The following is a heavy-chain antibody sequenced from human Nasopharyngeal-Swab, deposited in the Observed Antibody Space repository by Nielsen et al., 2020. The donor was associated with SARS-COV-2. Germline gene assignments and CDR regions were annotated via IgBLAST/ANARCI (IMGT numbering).Heavy chain of an antibody. Sequence: SGPTLVKPTQTLTLTCTFSGFSLSTSGVGVGWIRQPPGKALEWLALIYWDDDKRYSPSLKSRLTITKDTSKNQVVLTMTNMDPVDTVTYYCAFSGDIAAAGYYYYMDVWGKGTTVTVSS. D-gene: IGHD6-13*01. J-gene: IGHJ6*03. CDR2: IYWDDDK. CDR1: GFSLSTSGVG. CDR3: AFSGDIAAAGYYYYMDV. V-gene: IGHV2-5*02.